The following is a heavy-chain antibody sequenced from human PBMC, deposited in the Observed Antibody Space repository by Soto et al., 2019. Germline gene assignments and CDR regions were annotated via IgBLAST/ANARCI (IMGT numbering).Heavy chain of an antibody. D-gene: IGHD1-1*01. Sequence: GGSLRLSCAASGFTFSSYAMSWVRQAPGKGLEWVSAISGSGGSTYYADSVKGRFTISRDNSKNTLYLQMNSLRAEDTAVYYCAKDVMEMATTIYYFDYWGQGTLVTVSS. CDR3: AKDVMEMATTIYYFDY. V-gene: IGHV3-23*01. CDR1: GFTFSSYA. J-gene: IGHJ4*02. CDR2: ISGSGGST.